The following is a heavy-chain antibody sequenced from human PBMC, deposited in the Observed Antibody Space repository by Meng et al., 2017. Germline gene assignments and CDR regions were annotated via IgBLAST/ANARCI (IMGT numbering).Heavy chain of an antibody. V-gene: IGHV1-8*01. CDR1: GYTFINHD. Sequence: AQLVQSGAEVKKPGASVKVSCKASGYTFINHDINWVRQATGQGLEWMGWMNSNTGKTGYAPKFQGRVTITRDTSINTAYMELRSLRSEDTAVYYCARVGLDGLYYFDYWGQGTLVTVSS. D-gene: IGHD3/OR15-3a*01. CDR2: MNSNTGKT. J-gene: IGHJ4*02. CDR3: ARVGLDGLYYFDY.